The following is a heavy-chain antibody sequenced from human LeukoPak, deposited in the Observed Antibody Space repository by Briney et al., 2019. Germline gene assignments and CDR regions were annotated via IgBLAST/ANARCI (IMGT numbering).Heavy chain of an antibody. V-gene: IGHV4-39*02. J-gene: IGHJ6*03. CDR2: ISYSGNP. CDR1: GGSIISSNHY. Sequence: SETLSLTCTASGGSIISSNHYWGWIRQPPGKGLEWIGSISYSGNPYYNPSLKSRVTISVDTSKNQFSLKVNSVTASDTAVYYCAREGSGWDLYYHYYYMDVWGKGTTVTISS. CDR3: AREGSGWDLYYHYYYMDV. D-gene: IGHD6-19*01.